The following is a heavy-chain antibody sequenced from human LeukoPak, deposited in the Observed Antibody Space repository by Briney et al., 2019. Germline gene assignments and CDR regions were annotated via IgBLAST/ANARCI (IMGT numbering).Heavy chain of an antibody. CDR2: IYPSSGAT. V-gene: IGHV1-2*02. Sequence: ASVKVPCKASGYTFTDYYMHWVRQAPGQGLEGMGWIYPSSGATQYAQKFQGRFTMTRDTSITTAYMELSGLRSDDTVVYYCVGVTYSAYDDFDNWGQGTLVTVSS. CDR3: VGVTYSAYDDFDN. J-gene: IGHJ4*02. CDR1: GYTFTDYY. D-gene: IGHD5-12*01.